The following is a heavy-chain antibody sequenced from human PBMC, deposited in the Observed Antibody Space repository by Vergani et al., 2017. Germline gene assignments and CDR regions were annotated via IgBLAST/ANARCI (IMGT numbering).Heavy chain of an antibody. V-gene: IGHV4-61*02. CDR3: ARATVDAFDI. Sequence: QVQLQESGPGLVKPSQTLSLTCTVSGGSISSGSYYWSWIRQPAGKGLEWIGRIYTSGSTNYNPSLKSGVTIPVDTSKNQFSLKLSSVTAADTAGYYCARATVDAFDIWGQGTMVTVSS. J-gene: IGHJ3*02. CDR1: GGSISSGSYY. D-gene: IGHD4-17*01. CDR2: IYTSGST.